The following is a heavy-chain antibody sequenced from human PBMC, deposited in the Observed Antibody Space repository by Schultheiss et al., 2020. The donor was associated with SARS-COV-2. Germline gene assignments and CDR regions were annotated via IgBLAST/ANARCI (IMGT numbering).Heavy chain of an antibody. CDR2: INRKTDGGTT. Sequence: GGSLRLSCAASGFTFSSYAMHWVRQAPGKGLEWVGHINRKTDGGTTDYAAPVKGRFTISRDDSKNTLYLQMKSLKTEDTAVYYCTAGGSYYPHWGQGTLVTVSS. V-gene: IGHV3-15*01. J-gene: IGHJ4*02. CDR3: TAGGSYYPH. D-gene: IGHD1-26*01. CDR1: GFTFSSYA.